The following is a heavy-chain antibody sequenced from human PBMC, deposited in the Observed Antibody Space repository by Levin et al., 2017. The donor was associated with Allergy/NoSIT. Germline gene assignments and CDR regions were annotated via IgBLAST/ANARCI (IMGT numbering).Heavy chain of an antibody. CDR2: ISSSSNYM. D-gene: IGHD3-22*01. Sequence: GGSLRLSCAASGFTFSSYSMKWVRQAPGKGLEWVSSISSSSNYMYYADSVKGRSTISRDNAKNSLYLQMNSLRAEDTAVYYCARVSTYYFDSRGYYYYYGMDVWGQGTTVTVSS. CDR1: GFTFSSYS. CDR3: ARVSTYYFDSRGYYYYYGMDV. J-gene: IGHJ6*02. V-gene: IGHV3-21*01.